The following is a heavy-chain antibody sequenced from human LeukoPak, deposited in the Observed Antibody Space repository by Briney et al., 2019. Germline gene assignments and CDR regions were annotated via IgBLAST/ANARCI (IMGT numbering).Heavy chain of an antibody. D-gene: IGHD3-9*01. Sequence: SETLSLTCTVSGGSISSYYWSWIRQPPGKGLEWIGYIYYSGSTNYNPSLKSRVTISVDTSKNQFSLKLSSVTAADTAVYYCARAQYYDILTGYYSFIFDYWGQGTLVTVSS. CDR2: IYYSGST. CDR1: GGSISSYY. V-gene: IGHV4-59*08. CDR3: ARAQYYDILTGYYSFIFDY. J-gene: IGHJ4*02.